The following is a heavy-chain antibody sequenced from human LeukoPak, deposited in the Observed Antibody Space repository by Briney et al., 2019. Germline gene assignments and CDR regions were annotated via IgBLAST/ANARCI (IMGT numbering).Heavy chain of an antibody. Sequence: GGSLRLSCAASGFTFSSYAMHWVRQALGKGLEWVAVISYDGSNKYYADSVKGRFTISRDNSKNTLYLQMNSLRAEDTAVYYCARDHLVRGVIVGANWFDPWGQGTLVTVSS. D-gene: IGHD3-10*01. CDR2: ISYDGSNK. CDR3: ARDHLVRGVIVGANWFDP. J-gene: IGHJ5*02. V-gene: IGHV3-30*04. CDR1: GFTFSSYA.